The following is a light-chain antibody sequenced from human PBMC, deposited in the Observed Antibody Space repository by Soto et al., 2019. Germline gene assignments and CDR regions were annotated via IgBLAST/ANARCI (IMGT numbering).Light chain of an antibody. V-gene: IGLV4-69*01. CDR2: LNSDGSH. CDR1: SGHSSYA. Sequence: QLVLTQSPSASASLGASVKLTCTLSSGHSSYAIAWHQQQPEKGPRYLLKLNSDGSHSKGDGIPDRFSGSSSGAERYLTISSLQSEDEADYYCQTWGTGTVVFGGGTKLNVL. CDR3: QTWGTGTVV. J-gene: IGLJ2*01.